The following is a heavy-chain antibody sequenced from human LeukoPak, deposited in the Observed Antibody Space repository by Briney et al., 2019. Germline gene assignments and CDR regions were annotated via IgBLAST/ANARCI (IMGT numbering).Heavy chain of an antibody. J-gene: IGHJ6*02. CDR3: ARVNGLYYYGMDV. CDR2: IIPILGIA. Sequence: GASVKVSCKASGGTFSSYTISWVRQAPGQGLEWMGRIIPILGIANYAQKFQGRVTITADKSTSTAYIELSSLRSEGTAVYYCARVNGLYYYGMDVWGQGTTVTVSS. V-gene: IGHV1-69*02. CDR1: GGTFSSYT.